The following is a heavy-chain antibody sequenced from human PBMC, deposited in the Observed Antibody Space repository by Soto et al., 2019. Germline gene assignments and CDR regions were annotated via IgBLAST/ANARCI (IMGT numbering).Heavy chain of an antibody. Sequence: SETLSLTCAVSGGSISSGGYSWSWIRQPPGKGLEWIGYIYHSGSTYYNPSLKSRVTISVDTSKNQFSLKLSPVTAADTAVYYCARGKGYYDSSGYYYSPYYFDYWGQGTLVTVSS. D-gene: IGHD3-22*01. J-gene: IGHJ4*02. CDR2: IYHSGST. CDR1: GGSISSGGYS. CDR3: ARGKGYYDSSGYYYSPYYFDY. V-gene: IGHV4-30-2*05.